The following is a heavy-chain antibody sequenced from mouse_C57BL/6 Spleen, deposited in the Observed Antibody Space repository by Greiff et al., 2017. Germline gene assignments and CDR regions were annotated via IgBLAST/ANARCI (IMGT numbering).Heavy chain of an antibody. Sequence: QVQLQQPGAELVKPGASVKLSCKASGYTFTSYWMQWVKQRPGQGLEWIGEIDPSDSYTNYNQKFKGKATLTVDTSSSTAYMQLSSLTSEDSAVYYCARGSSRYYYGSSYDWYFDVWGTGTTVTVSS. D-gene: IGHD1-1*01. CDR2: IDPSDSYT. V-gene: IGHV1-50*01. J-gene: IGHJ1*03. CDR3: ARGSSRYYYGSSYDWYFDV. CDR1: GYTFTSYW.